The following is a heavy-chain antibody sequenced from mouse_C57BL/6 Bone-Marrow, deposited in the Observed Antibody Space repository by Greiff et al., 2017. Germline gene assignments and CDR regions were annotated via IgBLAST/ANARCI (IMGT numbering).Heavy chain of an antibody. J-gene: IGHJ3*01. CDR2: IDPNSGGT. V-gene: IGHV1-72*01. CDR1: GYTFTSYW. CDR3: ARSGRGGNYPFAY. Sequence: QQSCKASGYTFTSYWMHWVKQRPGRGLEWIGRIDPNSGGTKYNEKFKSKATLTVDKPSSTAYMQLSSLTSEDSAVYYCARSGRGGNYPFAYWGQGTLVTVSA. D-gene: IGHD2-1*01.